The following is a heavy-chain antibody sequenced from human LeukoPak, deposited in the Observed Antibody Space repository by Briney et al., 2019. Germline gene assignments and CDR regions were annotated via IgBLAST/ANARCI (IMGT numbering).Heavy chain of an antibody. CDR2: IVVGSGNT. CDR1: GFTFTSSA. Sequence: GASVKVSCKASGFTFTSSAVQWVRQARGQRLEWIGWIVVGSGNTNYAQKFQERVTITRDMSTSTAYMELSSLRSEDTAVYYCAADQIAAAVGDVWGKGTTVTVSS. D-gene: IGHD6-13*01. CDR3: AADQIAAAVGDV. J-gene: IGHJ6*04. V-gene: IGHV1-58*01.